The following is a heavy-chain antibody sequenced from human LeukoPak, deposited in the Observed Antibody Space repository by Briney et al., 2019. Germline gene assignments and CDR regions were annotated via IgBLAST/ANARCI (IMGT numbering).Heavy chain of an antibody. Sequence: PSGTLSLTCAVYGGSFSGYYRSWIRQPPGKGLEWIGEIVHSGNTKYNPSLKSRVTISVDTSKNQFSLNLTSVTAADTAVYYCARFGSSTWYKGAFDIWGQGTMVTVAS. J-gene: IGHJ3*02. D-gene: IGHD6-13*01. CDR3: ARFGSSTWYKGAFDI. V-gene: IGHV4-34*12. CDR2: IVHSGNT. CDR1: GGSFSGYY.